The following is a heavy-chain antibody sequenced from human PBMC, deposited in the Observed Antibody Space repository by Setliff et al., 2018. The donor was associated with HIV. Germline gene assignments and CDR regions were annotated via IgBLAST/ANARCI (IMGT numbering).Heavy chain of an antibody. CDR3: ARRPRDGYNQIDY. J-gene: IGHJ4*02. D-gene: IGHD5-12*01. Sequence: SVKVSCKASRSTFNSHTINWVRQAPGQGLDWMGRIIPILGVANYAQRFQGKVTITADKSTSTAYMELTSLRFDDTAMYYCARRPRDGYNQIDYWGQGTLVTVSS. CDR1: RSTFNSHT. V-gene: IGHV1-69*02. CDR2: IIPILGVA.